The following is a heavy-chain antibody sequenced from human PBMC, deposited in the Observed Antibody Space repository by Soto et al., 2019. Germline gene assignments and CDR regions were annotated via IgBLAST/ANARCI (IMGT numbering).Heavy chain of an antibody. CDR1: GGSISSGGYY. Sequence: PSETLSLTCTVSGGSISSGGYYWSWIRQHPGKGLEWIGYIYYSGSTYYNPSLKSRVTISVDTSKNQFSLKLSSVTAADTAVYYCARVVDLFNWFDPRGQGTPVTVSS. CDR2: IYYSGST. D-gene: IGHD2-15*01. V-gene: IGHV4-31*03. J-gene: IGHJ5*02. CDR3: ARVVDLFNWFDP.